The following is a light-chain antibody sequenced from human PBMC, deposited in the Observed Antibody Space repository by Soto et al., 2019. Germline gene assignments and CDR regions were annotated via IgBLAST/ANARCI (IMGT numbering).Light chain of an antibody. V-gene: IGLV2-14*01. Sequence: QSVLTQPDSVFGVPGNSITISCTGTSNDVGDYNYVSWYQQHPGNVPKLIIYDVTNRPPGVSNRFSGSKSANTASLTISGLQPEDEADYYCTSYTTSNTYVFGTGTKVTVL. CDR3: TSYTTSNTYV. CDR1: SNDVGDYNY. J-gene: IGLJ1*01. CDR2: DVT.